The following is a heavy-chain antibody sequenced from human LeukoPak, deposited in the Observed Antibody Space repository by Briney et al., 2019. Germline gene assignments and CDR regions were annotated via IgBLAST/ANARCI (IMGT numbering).Heavy chain of an antibody. CDR1: GGSFSGYY. Sequence: SETLSLTCAVYGGSFSGYYWSWIRQPPGKGLEWIGEINHSGSTNYNPSLKSRVTISVDTSKNQFSLKLSSVTAADTAVYYCANSANYGGNSGFFDYWGQGTLVTVSS. D-gene: IGHD4-23*01. CDR3: ANSANYGGNSGFFDY. J-gene: IGHJ4*02. V-gene: IGHV4-34*01. CDR2: INHSGST.